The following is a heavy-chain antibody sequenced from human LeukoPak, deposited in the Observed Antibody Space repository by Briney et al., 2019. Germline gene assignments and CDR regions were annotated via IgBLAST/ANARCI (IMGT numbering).Heavy chain of an antibody. CDR3: ARERGSHRNAIDP. V-gene: IGHV3-21*01. CDR1: GFTFSSYS. J-gene: IGHJ5*02. Sequence: TGGSLRLSCAASGFTFSSYSMNWVRQAPGKGLEWVSSISSSSSYIYYADSVKSRFTISRDNAKNSLYLQMNSLRAEDTAVYYCARERGSHRNAIDPWGQGTLITVSS. CDR2: ISSSSSYI. D-gene: IGHD2-15*01.